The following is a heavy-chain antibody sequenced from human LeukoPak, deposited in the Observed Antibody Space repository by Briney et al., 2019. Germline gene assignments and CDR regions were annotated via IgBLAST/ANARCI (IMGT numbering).Heavy chain of an antibody. CDR2: ISWNSGSI. CDR3: AKDISGGIYYYYYMDV. Sequence: AGGSLRLSCAASGFTFDDYAMHWVRQAPGKGLEWVSGISWNSGSIGYADSVKGRFTISRDNAKNSLYLQMNSLRAEDMALYYYAKDISGGIYYYYYMDVWGKGTTVTVSS. V-gene: IGHV3-9*03. D-gene: IGHD6-19*01. CDR1: GFTFDDYA. J-gene: IGHJ6*03.